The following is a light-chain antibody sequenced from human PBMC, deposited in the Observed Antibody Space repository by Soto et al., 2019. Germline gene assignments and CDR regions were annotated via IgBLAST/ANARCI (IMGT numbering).Light chain of an antibody. Sequence: QSALTQSASVSGSPGQSITISCTGTSSDVGNYNYVSWYQQRPGEVPKLIIFNVNNRPSGVSNRFSGSKSGNTASLTISGLQAEDEADYYCSSFTSSTTYVFRTGTKVTV. CDR3: SSFTSSTTYV. V-gene: IGLV2-14*01. CDR1: SSDVGNYNY. J-gene: IGLJ1*01. CDR2: NVN.